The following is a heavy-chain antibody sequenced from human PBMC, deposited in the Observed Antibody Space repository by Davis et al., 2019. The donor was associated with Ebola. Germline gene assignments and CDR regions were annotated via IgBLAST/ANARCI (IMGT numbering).Heavy chain of an antibody. Sequence: PSETLSLTCVISGDSVSGSNGAWNWIRQSPSRGLELLGRTYYYHSTWYNDSAVSVKSRITINADTSNNQLSLHLNSVTPEDTAVYYCARGWLRSAFDQWGQGTLVTVSS. CDR2: TYYYHSTWYN. CDR1: GDSVSGSNGA. CDR3: ARGWLRSAFDQ. V-gene: IGHV6-1*01. J-gene: IGHJ4*02. D-gene: IGHD5-12*01.